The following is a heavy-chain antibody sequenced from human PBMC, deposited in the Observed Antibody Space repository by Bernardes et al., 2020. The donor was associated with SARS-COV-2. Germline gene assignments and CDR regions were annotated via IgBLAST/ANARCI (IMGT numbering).Heavy chain of an antibody. J-gene: IGHJ4*02. CDR2: ICPTDADT. CDR1: EHTVANFC. CDR3: VRAGDQYFDS. V-gene: IGHV1-46*01. D-gene: IGHD7-27*01. Sequence: ASVKVSCMASEHTVANFCMHWVRQAPGQGLEWMGMICPTDADTRYAEKFQGRVTMTRDTSTSTVYMELSALRSEDTAVYYCVRAGDQYFDSWGQGTPVTVSS.